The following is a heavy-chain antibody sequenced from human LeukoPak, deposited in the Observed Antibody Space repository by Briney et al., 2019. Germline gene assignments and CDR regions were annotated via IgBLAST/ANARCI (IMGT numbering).Heavy chain of an antibody. CDR2: INSDGSST. CDR1: GFTFSSYW. Sequence: PGGSLRLSCEASGFTFSSYWMHWVRQVPGEGLVWVSRINSDGSSTTYADSVKGRFTISRDNSKNTLYLQMISLRAEDTAVYYCAKDLRPITMVRGVTVDPLKYGMDVWGQGTTVTVSS. D-gene: IGHD3-10*01. V-gene: IGHV3-74*03. J-gene: IGHJ6*02. CDR3: AKDLRPITMVRGVTVDPLKYGMDV.